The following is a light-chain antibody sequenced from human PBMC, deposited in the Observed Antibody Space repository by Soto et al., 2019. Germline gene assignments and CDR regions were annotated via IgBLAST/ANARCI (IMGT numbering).Light chain of an antibody. Sequence: IVLTHSPATLSFSPGEIATLSCRASQSVSNYLVWYQQKPGQAPRLLIYDASKRATGIPARFSGSGSGTDFTLTISSLEPEDFAVYYCQQRTKWRTFGQGTKVDIK. J-gene: IGKJ1*01. CDR1: QSVSNY. CDR3: QQRTKWRT. CDR2: DAS. V-gene: IGKV3-11*01.